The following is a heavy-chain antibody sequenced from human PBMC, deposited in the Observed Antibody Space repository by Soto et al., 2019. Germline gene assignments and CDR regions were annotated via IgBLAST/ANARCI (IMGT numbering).Heavy chain of an antibody. Sequence: GASGKVSCKASGYSFANYVNYWVRQAPGQRLEWMGWINAGNGNTKYSQKFPGRVTIARDTSATTAYMELSSLRSEDTAVYYCARVGTTVTTYWYFDLWGRGTLVTVSS. CDR3: ARVGTTVTTYWYFDL. CDR2: INAGNGNT. J-gene: IGHJ2*01. D-gene: IGHD4-17*01. CDR1: GYSFANYV. V-gene: IGHV1-3*01.